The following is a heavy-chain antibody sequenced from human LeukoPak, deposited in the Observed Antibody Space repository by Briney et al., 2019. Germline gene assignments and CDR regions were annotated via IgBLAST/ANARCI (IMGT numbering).Heavy chain of an antibody. CDR3: ARDRLSVCSGGSCYSGVLDY. D-gene: IGHD2-15*01. V-gene: IGHV4-34*01. J-gene: IGHJ4*02. Sequence: SETLSLTCAVYGGSFSGYYWSWIRQPPGKGLEWIGEINHSGSTNYNPSLKSRVTISVDTSKNQFSLKLSSVTAADTAVYYCARDRLSVCSGGSCYSGVLDYWGQGTLVTVSS. CDR1: GGSFSGYY. CDR2: INHSGST.